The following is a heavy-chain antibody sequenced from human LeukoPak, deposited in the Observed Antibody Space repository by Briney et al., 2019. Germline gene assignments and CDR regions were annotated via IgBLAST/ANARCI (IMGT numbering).Heavy chain of an antibody. Sequence: SETLSLTCNVSGGSIRGYYWSWIRQPPGKGLEWIGYIYSSGSTNYNPSLKSRVTMSVDTSKNQFSLKLSSVTAADTAVYYCASRNFRYCSGGSCYSNWFDPWGQGTLVTVSS. D-gene: IGHD2-15*01. CDR2: IYSSGST. J-gene: IGHJ5*02. CDR3: ASRNFRYCSGGSCYSNWFDP. CDR1: GGSIRGYY. V-gene: IGHV4-59*12.